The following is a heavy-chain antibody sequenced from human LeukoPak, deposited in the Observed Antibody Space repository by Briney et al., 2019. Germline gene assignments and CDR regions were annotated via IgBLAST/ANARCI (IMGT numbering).Heavy chain of an antibody. CDR3: ARPTETTAGYYFDY. Sequence: ASVKVSCKASGYTFTYYAMHWVRQAPGQGLQWMGWITPGGGTNYPQKFQGRVAITRDKSTNTAYMELRSLRSDDTAVYYCARPTETTAGYYFDYWGQGTLVTVSS. D-gene: IGHD1/OR15-1a*01. J-gene: IGHJ4*02. V-gene: IGHV1-2*02. CDR2: ITPGGGT. CDR1: GYTFTYYA.